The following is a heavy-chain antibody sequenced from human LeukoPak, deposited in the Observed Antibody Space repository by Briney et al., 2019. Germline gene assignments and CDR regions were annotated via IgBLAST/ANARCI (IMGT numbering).Heavy chain of an antibody. V-gene: IGHV3-23*01. D-gene: IGHD3-10*01. Sequence: GGSLRLSCAASGFTFSSYGMSWVRQAPGKGLEWVSAISGSGGSTYHADSVKGRFTISRDNSKNTLYLQMNSLRAEDTAVYYCAKDGLWFGEPTDYWGQGTLVTVSS. CDR2: ISGSGGST. CDR1: GFTFSSYG. J-gene: IGHJ4*02. CDR3: AKDGLWFGEPTDY.